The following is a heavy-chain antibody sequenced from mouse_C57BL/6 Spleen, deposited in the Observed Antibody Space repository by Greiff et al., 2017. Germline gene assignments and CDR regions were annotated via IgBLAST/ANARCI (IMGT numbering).Heavy chain of an antibody. CDR2: INPNNGGT. CDR3: ARPFYGSSYGGFAY. Sequence: VQLQQSGPALVQPGASVKISCKASGYTFTDYYMNWVKQSHGKSLEWIGDINPNNGGTSYNQKFKGKATLTADKSSSTAYMELRSLTSEDSAVYYCARPFYGSSYGGFAYWGQGTLVTVSA. J-gene: IGHJ3*01. D-gene: IGHD1-1*01. CDR1: GYTFTDYY. V-gene: IGHV1-26*01.